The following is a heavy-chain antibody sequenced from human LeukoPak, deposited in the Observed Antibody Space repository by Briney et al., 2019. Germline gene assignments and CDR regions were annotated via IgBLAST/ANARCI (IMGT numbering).Heavy chain of an antibody. CDR3: VKVPGQIVALPAGDDAFDI. CDR2: ISASSGST. D-gene: IGHD2-2*01. CDR1: GFTFSSYA. J-gene: IGHJ3*02. Sequence: GGSLRLSCAAPGFTFSSYAMSWVRQAPGKGLEWVSSISASSGSTYYADSVKGRFTISRDNSKNTLYLQMDSLRPEDTAVYYCVKVPGQIVALPAGDDAFDIWGQGTMVTVSS. V-gene: IGHV3-23*01.